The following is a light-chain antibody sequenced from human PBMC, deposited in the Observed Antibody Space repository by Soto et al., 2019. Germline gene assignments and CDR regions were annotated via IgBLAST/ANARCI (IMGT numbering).Light chain of an antibody. Sequence: EIVMTQSPATLSVSPGERATLSCRASQSVSSNLAWYQQKPGQAPRLLIYGASTRATGIPARFSGSGSGTEFTLTISSLQSEDFAVYYCRHYTNWPRTFGQGTKVELK. CDR1: QSVSSN. V-gene: IGKV3-15*01. J-gene: IGKJ1*01. CDR3: RHYTNWPRT. CDR2: GAS.